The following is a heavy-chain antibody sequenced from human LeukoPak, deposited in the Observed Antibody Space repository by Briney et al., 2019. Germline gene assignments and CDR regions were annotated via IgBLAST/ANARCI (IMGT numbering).Heavy chain of an antibody. CDR1: GGSISSYY. Sequence: PSETLSLTCTVSGGSISSYYWSWIRQPPGKGLEWIGYIYTSGSTNYNPSLKSRVTISVDTSKNQFSLKLSSVTAADTAVYYCARNRFLEEYYYMDVWGKGTTVTVSS. V-gene: IGHV4-4*09. D-gene: IGHD3-3*01. CDR3: ARNRFLEEYYYMDV. CDR2: IYTSGST. J-gene: IGHJ6*03.